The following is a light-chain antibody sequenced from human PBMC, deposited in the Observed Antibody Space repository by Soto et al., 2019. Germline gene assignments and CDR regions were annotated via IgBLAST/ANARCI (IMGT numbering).Light chain of an antibody. J-gene: IGKJ1*01. CDR3: QQYNSYWM. Sequence: DIQLTQSPSTLSASVGDRVTITCRASQSLNNRLAWYQQKPGKAPKLLIYDASNLQSGVPSRFSGSGSGTEFTLIISSLQPDDFATYYCQQYNSYWMFGLGTKVDIK. CDR2: DAS. CDR1: QSLNNR. V-gene: IGKV1-5*01.